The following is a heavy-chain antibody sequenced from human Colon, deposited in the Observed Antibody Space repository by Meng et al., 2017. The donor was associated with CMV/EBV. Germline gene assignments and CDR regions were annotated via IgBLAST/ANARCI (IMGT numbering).Heavy chain of an antibody. CDR3: PRAPIAARQGYFDF. V-gene: IGHV3-21*01. CDR2: ISYTSSYI. J-gene: IGHJ4*02. Sequence: GESLKISCAASGFTFTQYPMNWVRQAPGKGLEWVSSISYTSSYIDYADSLKGRFTISRDHATNSLYLQMNSLRVEDTAVYYCPRAPIAARQGYFDFWGQGALVTVSS. D-gene: IGHD6-6*01. CDR1: GFTFTQYP.